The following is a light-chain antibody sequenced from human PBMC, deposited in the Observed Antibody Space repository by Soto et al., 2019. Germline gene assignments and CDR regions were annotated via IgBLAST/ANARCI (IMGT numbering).Light chain of an antibody. CDR3: QQYGSSHPWT. V-gene: IGKV3-20*01. Sequence: EILFTQSPGTLSLSPGERATLSCRASQSVSNNYLAWYQQKPRQAPRLIIYGASNRANGIPDRFSGSGSGTDFTLTISRLEPEDFALYYCQQYGSSHPWTFGQGTKVDIK. CDR2: GAS. CDR1: QSVSNNY. J-gene: IGKJ1*01.